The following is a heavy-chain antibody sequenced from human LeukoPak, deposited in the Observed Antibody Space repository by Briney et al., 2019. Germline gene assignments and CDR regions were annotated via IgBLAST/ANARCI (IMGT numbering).Heavy chain of an antibody. J-gene: IGHJ5*02. CDR1: GGSISSYY. V-gene: IGHV4-59*01. D-gene: IGHD2-21*02. CDR3: ARTPYCGGDCYSYWFDP. Sequence: SETLSLTCTVSGGSISSYYWSWIRQPPGKGLEWIGYIYYSGSTNYNPSLKSRVTISVDTSKNQFSLKLSSVTAADTAVYYCARTPYCGGDCYSYWFDPWGQGTLVTVSS. CDR2: IYYSGST.